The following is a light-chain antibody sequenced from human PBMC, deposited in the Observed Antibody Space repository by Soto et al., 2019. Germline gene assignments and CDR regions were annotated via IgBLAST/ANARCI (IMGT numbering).Light chain of an antibody. Sequence: DIHMTQSPSSLSVSVGDRVTITCRTSQNINAWLAWYQQRPGQAPKLLIYDASTVQSGVPSRFRGSVSGTEFTLTISSLQPDDSATYYCQHYSLYSPWTFGQGTKLEIK. V-gene: IGKV1-5*01. CDR2: DAS. CDR3: QHYSLYSPWT. CDR1: QNINAW. J-gene: IGKJ1*01.